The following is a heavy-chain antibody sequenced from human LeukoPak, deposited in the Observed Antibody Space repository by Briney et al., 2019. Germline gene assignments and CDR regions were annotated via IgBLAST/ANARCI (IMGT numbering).Heavy chain of an antibody. CDR2: IHYSGTT. Sequence: ETLSLTCTDSGGSISRYYWSWIRQTPGKGLEWIGYIHYSGTTNYSPSLKGRVTISVDTSKNQFSLKLTSVTAADTGVYYCASGYTYDAWGQGTLVIVSS. J-gene: IGHJ4*02. CDR3: ASGYTYDA. D-gene: IGHD5-18*01. CDR1: GGSISRYY. V-gene: IGHV4-59*01.